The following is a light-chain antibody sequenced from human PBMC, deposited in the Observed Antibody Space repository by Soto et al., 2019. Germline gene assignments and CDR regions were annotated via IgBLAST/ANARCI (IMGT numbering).Light chain of an antibody. J-gene: IGLJ1*01. Sequence: QSALTQPASVSGSPGQSITISCTGTSSDVGRYNFVSWYQHHPGKAPRLMICDVSNRPSGVSNRFSGSKSGNTASLTISGLQAEDEADYFCSSYTRTSTLYVFGTGTKVTVL. CDR2: DVS. V-gene: IGLV2-14*03. CDR3: SSYTRTSTLYV. CDR1: SSDVGRYNF.